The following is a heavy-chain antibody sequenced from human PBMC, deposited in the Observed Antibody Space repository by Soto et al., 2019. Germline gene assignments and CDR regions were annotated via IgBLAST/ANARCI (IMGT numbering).Heavy chain of an antibody. D-gene: IGHD1-26*01. V-gene: IGHV3-30-3*01. Sequence: QVQLVESGGGVVQPGRSLRLSCAASGFTFSSYAMHWVRQAPGKGLEWVAVISYDGSNKYYADSVKGRFTISRDNSKNSMYRQMSSLRAEDTAVYYCASNSGSYRRVPGAFDIWGQGTMVTVSS. CDR3: ASNSGSYRRVPGAFDI. CDR2: ISYDGSNK. CDR1: GFTFSSYA. J-gene: IGHJ3*02.